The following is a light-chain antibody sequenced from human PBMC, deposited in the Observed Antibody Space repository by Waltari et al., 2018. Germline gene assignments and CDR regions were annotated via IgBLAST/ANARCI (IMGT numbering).Light chain of an antibody. CDR1: QSVSSY. Sequence: EIVLTQSPATLSLSSVERATLSCSASQSVSSYLAWYQQKPGQAPRLLIYDASNRATGIPARFSGSGSGTDFTLTISSLEPEDFAVYYCQQRSNWPTFGQGTKLEIK. CDR2: DAS. V-gene: IGKV3-11*01. CDR3: QQRSNWPT. J-gene: IGKJ2*01.